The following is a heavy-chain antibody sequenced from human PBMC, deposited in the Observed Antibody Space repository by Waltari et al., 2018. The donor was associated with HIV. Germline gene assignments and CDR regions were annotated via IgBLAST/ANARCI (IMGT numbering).Heavy chain of an antibody. J-gene: IGHJ6*02. D-gene: IGHD3-10*01. CDR2: IIPVFGTA. CDR3: ATHYGSGTYHNYYYGMDV. Sequence: QVQLVQSGAEVKKPGSSVRVSCKASGGTFSTYSISWVRQAPGQGLEGMGGIIPVFGTANSAQKFQDRVRITADESTSSAHMELSSLTSEDTAVYYCATHYGSGTYHNYYYGMDVWGQGTTVTVSS. V-gene: IGHV1-69*12. CDR1: GGTFSTYS.